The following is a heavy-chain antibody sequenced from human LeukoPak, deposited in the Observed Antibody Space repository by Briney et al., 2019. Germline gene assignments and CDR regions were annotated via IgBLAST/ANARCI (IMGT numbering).Heavy chain of an antibody. Sequence: GESLKISYKGSGYSFPTYWIAWVRQMPGKGLEWMGIIYPDESNIRYSPSFQGQVTISADKSISTAYLQGSSLKASDTAMYYCARPPSRGYSSSFEYWGQGTLVTVSS. CDR3: ARPPSRGYSSSFEY. CDR2: IYPDESNI. V-gene: IGHV5-51*01. D-gene: IGHD2-2*03. J-gene: IGHJ4*02. CDR1: GYSFPTYW.